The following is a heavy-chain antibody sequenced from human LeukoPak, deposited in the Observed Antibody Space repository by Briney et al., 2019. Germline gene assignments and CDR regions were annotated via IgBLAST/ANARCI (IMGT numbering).Heavy chain of an antibody. D-gene: IGHD4-23*01. CDR2: IYYSGST. CDR3: ATMVVTQAFDI. Sequence: SETLSLTCTVSGGSISSYYWSWIRQPPGKGLEWIGYIYYSGSTNYSPSLKSRVTISVDTSKNQFSLKLSSVTAADTAVYYCATMVVTQAFDIWGQGTMVTVSS. CDR1: GGSISSYY. J-gene: IGHJ3*02. V-gene: IGHV4-59*01.